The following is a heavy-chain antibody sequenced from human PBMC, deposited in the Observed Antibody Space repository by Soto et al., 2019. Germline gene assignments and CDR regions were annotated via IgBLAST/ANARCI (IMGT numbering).Heavy chain of an antibody. J-gene: IGHJ6*02. CDR3: ARELGYCSSTSCYKADYYYGMDV. D-gene: IGHD2-2*02. CDR2: INAGNGKT. Sequence: ASVKVSFKASGYTFTSYAMHWVRQAPGQRLEWMGWINAGNGKTKYSQKFQGRVTITRETSASTAYMELSSLRSEDTAVYYCARELGYCSSTSCYKADYYYGMDVWGQGTTVTVSS. CDR1: GYTFTSYA. V-gene: IGHV1-3*01.